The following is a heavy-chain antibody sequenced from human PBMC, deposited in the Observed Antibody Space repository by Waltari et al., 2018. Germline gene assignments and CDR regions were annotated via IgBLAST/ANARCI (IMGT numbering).Heavy chain of an antibody. CDR1: GYSISSGSY. J-gene: IGHJ5*02. V-gene: IGHV4-38-2*01. CDR3: GRRVRGWFDP. Sequence: QVQLQESGPGLVKPSETLSLTCAVSGYSISSGSYWGWIRQPPGKGLEWIGSIYHSGSTYYNPSHKSLVTIAEDWSKNQFGRVLSSVTAAASAVYYCGRRVRGWFDPWGQGTLVIVSS. CDR2: IYHSGST.